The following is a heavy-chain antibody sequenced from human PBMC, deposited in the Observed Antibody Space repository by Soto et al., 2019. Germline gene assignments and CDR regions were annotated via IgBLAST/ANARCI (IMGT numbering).Heavy chain of an antibody. J-gene: IGHJ4*01. D-gene: IGHD2-2*01. CDR2: IGTDGNT. CDR3: VRKYPGTRPFDY. Sequence: PGGTLRLCCAASGFTFNSYAMNWVRQAPGKGLAWVSAIGTDGNTYYANSVKGRFTISRDNSRTALYLQMNSLRVEDTALYYCVRKYPGTRPFDYWGQGTLVTVSS. CDR1: GFTFNSYA. V-gene: IGHV3-23*01.